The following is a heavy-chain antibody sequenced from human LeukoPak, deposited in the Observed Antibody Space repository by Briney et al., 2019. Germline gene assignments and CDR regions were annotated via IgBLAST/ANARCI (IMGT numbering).Heavy chain of an antibody. J-gene: IGHJ4*02. CDR1: GYTFTSYG. CDR2: ISAYIGNT. CDR3: ALEYHLLSPFDY. V-gene: IGHV1-18*04. D-gene: IGHD2-2*01. Sequence: ASVKVSCKASGYTFTSYGISWVRQAPRQGLESMRRISAYIGNTNYAQKLQGRVTMTTDTSTSTAYMELRSLRSDDTAVYYCALEYHLLSPFDYWGQGSLVTVSS.